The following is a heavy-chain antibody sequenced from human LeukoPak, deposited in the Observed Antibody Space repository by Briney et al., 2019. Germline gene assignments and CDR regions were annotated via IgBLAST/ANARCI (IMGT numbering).Heavy chain of an antibody. V-gene: IGHV3-30*03. Sequence: GRSLRLSCAAFGFTFSSYGMHWVRQAPGRGLEWVAVISYDGSNEHYVDSVKGRFTVSRDNSRSTLYLQMNSLRAEDTAVYFCARDNEQQLGNYYHHGMDVWGQGTTVTVSS. CDR2: ISYDGSNE. CDR1: GFTFSSYG. D-gene: IGHD6-13*01. CDR3: ARDNEQQLGNYYHHGMDV. J-gene: IGHJ6*02.